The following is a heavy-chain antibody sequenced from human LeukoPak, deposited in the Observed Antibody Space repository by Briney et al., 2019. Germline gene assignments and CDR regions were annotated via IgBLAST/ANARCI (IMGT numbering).Heavy chain of an antibody. J-gene: IGHJ4*02. CDR2: IYYSGST. CDR3: ARDGGYSHGPFDY. D-gene: IGHD5-18*01. CDR1: GGSISSGDYY. V-gene: IGHV4-30-4*01. Sequence: TSQTLSLTCTVSGGSISSGDYYWSWIRQPPGKGLEWIGYIYYSGSTYYNPSLKSRVTISLDTSKNQFSLKLSSVTASDTAVYYCARDGGYSHGPFDYWGQGTLVTVSS.